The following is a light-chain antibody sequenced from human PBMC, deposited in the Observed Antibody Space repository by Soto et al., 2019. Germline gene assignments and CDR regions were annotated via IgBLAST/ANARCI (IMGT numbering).Light chain of an antibody. CDR2: GAS. V-gene: IGKV3-15*01. CDR3: QQYNNWPPLT. J-gene: IGKJ4*01. Sequence: EIVMTQSPATLSVSPGERATLSCRASQSVSSNLAWYQQNPGQAPRLLIYGASTRATGIPASFSGSGCGTEFTLTISSLLSEDFAVYYCQQYNNWPPLTFGGGTKVEIK. CDR1: QSVSSN.